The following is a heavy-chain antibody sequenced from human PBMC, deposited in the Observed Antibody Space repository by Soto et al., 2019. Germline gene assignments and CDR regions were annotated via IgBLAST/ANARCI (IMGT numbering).Heavy chain of an antibody. CDR2: INAGNGNT. CDR1: GYTFTSYA. D-gene: IGHD1-26*01. CDR3: ARDRGSRGYFDY. Sequence: QVQLVQSGAEEKKPGASVKVSCKASGYTFTSYAMHWVRQAPGQRLEWMGWINAGNGNTKYSQKFQGRVTITRDTSASTAYMELSSLRSEDTAVYYCARDRGSRGYFDYWGQGTLVTVSS. V-gene: IGHV1-3*05. J-gene: IGHJ4*02.